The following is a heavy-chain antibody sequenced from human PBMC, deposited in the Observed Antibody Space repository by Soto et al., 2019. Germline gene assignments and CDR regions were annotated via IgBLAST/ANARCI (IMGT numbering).Heavy chain of an antibody. J-gene: IGHJ4*02. D-gene: IGHD4-4*01. V-gene: IGHV4-34*01. CDR1: GGSFSGYY. CDR3: ARGEMTTVYFDY. CDR2: INHSGST. Sequence: SETLSLTCAVYGGSFSGYYWSWIRQPPGKGLEWIGEINHSGSTNYNPSLKSRVTISVDTSKNQFSLKLSSVTAADTAVYYCARGEMTTVYFDYWGQGTLVTVS.